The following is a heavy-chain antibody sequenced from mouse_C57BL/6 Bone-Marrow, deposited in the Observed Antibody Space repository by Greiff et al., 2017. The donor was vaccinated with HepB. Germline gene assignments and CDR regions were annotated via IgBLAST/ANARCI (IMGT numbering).Heavy chain of an antibody. Sequence: VQLQQSGPELVKPGASVKISCKASGYTFTDYYMNWVKQSHGKSLEWIGDINPNNGGTSYNQKFKGKATLTVDKSSSTAYMELRSLTSEDSAVYYCARIRGFAYWGQGTLVTVSA. CDR3: ARIRGFAY. V-gene: IGHV1-26*01. J-gene: IGHJ3*01. CDR1: GYTFTDYY. CDR2: INPNNGGT.